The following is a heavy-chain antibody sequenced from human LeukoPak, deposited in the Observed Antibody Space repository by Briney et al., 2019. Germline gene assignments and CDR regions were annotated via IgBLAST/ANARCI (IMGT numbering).Heavy chain of an antibody. Sequence: GGSLRLSCEASGFTFSSYGMSWVRQAPGKGLEWVSAISGSGGSTYYADSVKGRFTISRDNAKNSLYLHMNSLRAEDTAVYYCARDYGGSSPFDYWGQGTLVTVSS. CDR2: ISGSGGST. J-gene: IGHJ4*02. CDR1: GFTFSSYG. V-gene: IGHV3-23*01. CDR3: ARDYGGSSPFDY. D-gene: IGHD4-23*01.